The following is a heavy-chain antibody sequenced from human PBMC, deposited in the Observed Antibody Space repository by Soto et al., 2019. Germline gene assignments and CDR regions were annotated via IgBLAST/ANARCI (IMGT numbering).Heavy chain of an antibody. CDR1: GGSISSSSYY. Sequence: QLQLQESGPGLVKPSETLSLTCTVSGGSISSSSYYWGWIRQPPGKGLEWIGSIYYSGSTYYNPSLKGRVTISVDTSKNQFSLKLSSVTAADTAVYYCATYGPRYYYYGMDVWGQGTTVTVSS. J-gene: IGHJ6*02. V-gene: IGHV4-39*01. D-gene: IGHD3-10*01. CDR3: ATYGPRYYYYGMDV. CDR2: IYYSGST.